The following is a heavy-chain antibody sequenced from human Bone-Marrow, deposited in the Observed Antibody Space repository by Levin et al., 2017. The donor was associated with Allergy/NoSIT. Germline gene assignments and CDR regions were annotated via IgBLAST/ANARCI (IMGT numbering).Heavy chain of an antibody. D-gene: IGHD5-24*01. CDR3: AKEKWLQFGAPVDY. V-gene: IGHV3-23*01. CDR1: GFILSNYD. CDR2: NSGGGGSP. J-gene: IGHJ4*02. Sequence: GGSLRLSCIVSGFILSNYDITWVRQAPGKGLEWVSGNSGGGGSPYYADSVKGRFTTTGDKSRNTVYLQMNDLRVEDTAIYYCAKEKWLQFGAPVDYWGQGTLVTVSS.